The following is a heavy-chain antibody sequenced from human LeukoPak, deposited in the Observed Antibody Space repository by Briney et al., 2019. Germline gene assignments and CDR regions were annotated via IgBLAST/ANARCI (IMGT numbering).Heavy chain of an antibody. CDR2: INPNSGGT. V-gene: IGHV1-2*02. D-gene: IGHD6-6*01. CDR1: GYTFTGYY. Sequence: GASVKVSCKASGYTFTGYYMHWVRQAPGQGLEWMGWINPNSGGTNYAQKFQGRVTMTRGTSISTAYMELSRLRSDDTAVYYCARAFNFRGAYSSLPGYWGQGTLVTVSS. CDR3: ARAFNFRGAYSSLPGY. J-gene: IGHJ4*02.